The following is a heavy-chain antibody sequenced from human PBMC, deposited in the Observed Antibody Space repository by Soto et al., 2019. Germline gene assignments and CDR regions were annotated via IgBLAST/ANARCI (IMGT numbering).Heavy chain of an antibody. CDR1: GGSFSGYF. J-gene: IGHJ6*02. V-gene: IGHV4-34*01. Sequence: PSETLSLTCAVYGGSFSGYFWTWVRQAPGKGLEWIGEINHSGRTNTNPSLKSRISTSVDTSKNQFSLRLSSVTAADTAFYYCARGPRCINTSCSNDFYHFGLDVWRQGTSVTVSS. CDR3: ARGPRCINTSCSNDFYHFGLDV. CDR2: INHSGRT. D-gene: IGHD2-2*01.